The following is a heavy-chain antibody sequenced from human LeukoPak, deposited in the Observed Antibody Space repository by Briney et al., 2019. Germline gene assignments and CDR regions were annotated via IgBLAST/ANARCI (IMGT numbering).Heavy chain of an antibody. Sequence: KPSETLSLTCTVSGGSISSSSYYWGWIRQPPGKGLEWIGSTYYSGSTYYNPSLKSRVTISVDTSKNQFSLKLSSVTAADTAVYFCARARRGYDFWSGYPTFDYWGQGTLVTVSS. D-gene: IGHD3-3*01. V-gene: IGHV4-39*07. CDR2: TYYSGST. J-gene: IGHJ4*02. CDR1: GGSISSSSYY. CDR3: ARARRGYDFWSGYPTFDY.